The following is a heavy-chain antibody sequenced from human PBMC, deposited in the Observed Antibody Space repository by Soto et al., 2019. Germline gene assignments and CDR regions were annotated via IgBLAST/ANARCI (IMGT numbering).Heavy chain of an antibody. J-gene: IGHJ6*02. CDR1: GFTFSSYS. Sequence: EVQLVESGGGLVKPGGSLRLSCAASGFTFSSYSMNWVRQAPGKGLEWVSSISSSSSYIYYADSVKGRFTISRDNAKNSLYLQMNSLRAEDTAVYYCAVSGYYTDYYYYYGMDVWGQGTTVTVSS. V-gene: IGHV3-21*01. D-gene: IGHD3-3*01. CDR2: ISSSSSYI. CDR3: AVSGYYTDYYYYYGMDV.